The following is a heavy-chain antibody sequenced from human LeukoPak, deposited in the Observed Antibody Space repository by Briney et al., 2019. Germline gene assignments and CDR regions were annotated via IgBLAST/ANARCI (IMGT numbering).Heavy chain of an antibody. CDR1: GFTFRSYE. J-gene: IGHJ6*02. D-gene: IGHD3-10*02. Sequence: AGGSLRLSCAASGFTFRSYEMNGVREAPGKGREGGSYIISRGSTIYYADSVKGRFSISRANAKTSLYLQTNSLRAEDTAVYYCAELGITLIGGVWGRGTPVTISS. CDR3: AELGITLIGGV. CDR2: IISRGSTI. V-gene: IGHV3-48*03.